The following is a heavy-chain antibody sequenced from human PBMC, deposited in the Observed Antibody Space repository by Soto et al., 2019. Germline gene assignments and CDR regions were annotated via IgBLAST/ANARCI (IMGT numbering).Heavy chain of an antibody. V-gene: IGHV1-18*01. CDR3: ARCIQQDYYYGMDV. J-gene: IGHJ6*02. CDR1: GYTFYSHS. Sequence: ASVTVSCTASGYTFYSHSISWVRQAPGQGLEWMGRISADNSNTKYAQKFRGRVTMTTDTSTSTVYMELRNLRSDDTAVYYCARCIQQDYYYGMDVWGQGTTVTVSS. CDR2: ISADNSNT. D-gene: IGHD5-18*01.